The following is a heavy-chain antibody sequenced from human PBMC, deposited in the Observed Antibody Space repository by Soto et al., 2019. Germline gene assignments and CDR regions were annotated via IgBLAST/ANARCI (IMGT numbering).Heavy chain of an antibody. V-gene: IGHV4-39*01. D-gene: IGHD3-22*01. CDR3: ATPVSSGYQAFEV. CDR2: IYSSGST. J-gene: IGHJ3*01. Sequence: QLQLQESGPGLVKPSETLSLTCTVSGGSISSSSYYWGWIHQPPGKGLEWIGSIYSSGSTYYNPSLKSRVTISVDTSKNQFSLKLSSVTAADTAVYYCATPVSSGYQAFEVWGQGTMVTVSS. CDR1: GGSISSSSYY.